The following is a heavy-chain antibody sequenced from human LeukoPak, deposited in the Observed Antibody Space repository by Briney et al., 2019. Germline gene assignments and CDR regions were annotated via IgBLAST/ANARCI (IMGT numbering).Heavy chain of an antibody. CDR2: IYSSGNT. J-gene: IGHJ6*03. CDR1: GASISSSNYY. Sequence: KPSETLSLTCAVSGASISSSNYYWGWVRQSPGKGLEWIGNIYSSGNTYYNASLKSRVTISVDTSKNQFSLKLSSVTAADTAVYYCARVRRENMVRGVIISDLFLKSYYMDVWGKGTTVTVSS. V-gene: IGHV4-39*07. D-gene: IGHD3-10*01. CDR3: ARVRRENMVRGVIISDLFLKSYYMDV.